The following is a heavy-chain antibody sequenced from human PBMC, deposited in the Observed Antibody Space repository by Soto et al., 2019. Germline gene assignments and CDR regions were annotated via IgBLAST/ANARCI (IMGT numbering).Heavy chain of an antibody. V-gene: IGHV3-30*18. CDR1: GFTFSSYG. Sequence: QVQLVESGGGVVQPGRSLRLSCAASGFTFSSYGMHWVRQSPGKGLVWVAVISYDGINKYYADSVKSRFTISRDNSKNTMYLQMNRLRAEDTAVYYCAKSVYNWNDVFFDSWGQGTLVTVSS. CDR3: AKSVYNWNDVFFDS. D-gene: IGHD1-1*01. J-gene: IGHJ4*02. CDR2: ISYDGINK.